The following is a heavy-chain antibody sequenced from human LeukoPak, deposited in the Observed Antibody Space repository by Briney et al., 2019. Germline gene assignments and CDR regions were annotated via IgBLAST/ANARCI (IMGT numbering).Heavy chain of an antibody. CDR1: GGSISNYY. J-gene: IGHJ4*02. Sequence: SETLSLTCTVSGGSISNYYWSWIRQPPGKGLECIGHIYYSGTTTYNPSLKSRVTMSVDTSRNQSSLKLSSVTAADTAVYYCARIDGGYFDYWGQGTLVTVSS. V-gene: IGHV4-59*01. CDR2: IYYSGTT. CDR3: ARIDGGYFDY.